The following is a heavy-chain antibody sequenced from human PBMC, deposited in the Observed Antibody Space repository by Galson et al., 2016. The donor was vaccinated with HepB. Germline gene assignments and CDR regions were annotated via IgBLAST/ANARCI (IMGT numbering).Heavy chain of an antibody. CDR3: AKVWVPRLLEYLPYYYYYGMDV. J-gene: IGHJ6*02. D-gene: IGHD3-3*01. Sequence: SLRLSCAASGFTFGSYAMSWVRQAPGKGLEWVSGITGSGATTYYADSERGRFTISRDNSENTLYLQMNSLRAEDTAVYYCAKVWVPRLLEYLPYYYYYGMDVWGQGTTVTVSS. CDR1: GFTFGSYA. V-gene: IGHV3-23*01. CDR2: ITGSGATT.